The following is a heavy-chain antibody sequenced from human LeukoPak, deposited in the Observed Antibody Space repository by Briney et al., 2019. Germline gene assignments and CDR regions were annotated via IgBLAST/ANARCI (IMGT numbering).Heavy chain of an antibody. Sequence: PSETLSLTCTVSGGSISSSSYYWGWIRQPPGKGLEWIGSIYYSGSTYYNPSLKSRVTISVDTSKNQFSLKLSSVTAADTAVYHCARPTTYYYDSSGYTDAFDIWGQGTMVTVSS. D-gene: IGHD3-22*01. J-gene: IGHJ3*02. CDR2: IYYSGST. CDR1: GGSISSSSYY. CDR3: ARPTTYYYDSSGYTDAFDI. V-gene: IGHV4-39*01.